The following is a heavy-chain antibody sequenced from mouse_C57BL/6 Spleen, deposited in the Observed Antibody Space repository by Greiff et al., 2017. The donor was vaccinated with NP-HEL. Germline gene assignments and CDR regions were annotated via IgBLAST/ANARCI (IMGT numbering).Heavy chain of an antibody. Sequence: QVQLQPGAELVMPGASVKLSCKASGYTFTSYWMHWVKQRPGQGLEWIGEIDPSDSYTNYNQKFKGKSTLTVDKSSSTAYMQLSSLTSEDSAVYYCARKGYYSNYVNAMDYWGQGTSVTVSS. J-gene: IGHJ4*01. CDR3: ARKGYYSNYVNAMDY. CDR1: GYTFTSYW. D-gene: IGHD2-5*01. CDR2: IDPSDSYT. V-gene: IGHV1-69*01.